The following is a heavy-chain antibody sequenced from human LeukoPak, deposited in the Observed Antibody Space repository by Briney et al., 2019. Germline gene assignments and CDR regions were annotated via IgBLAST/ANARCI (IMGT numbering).Heavy chain of an antibody. CDR3: ASLARVDHYYYYMDV. J-gene: IGHJ6*03. Sequence: GGSLRLSCAASGFTFSDYYMSWIRQAPGKGLEWVSYISSSGSTIYYADSVKGRFTISRDNAKNSLYLQMNSLRAEDTAVYYCASLARVDHYYYYMDVWGKGTTVTVSS. CDR2: ISSSGSTI. V-gene: IGHV3-11*04. CDR1: GFTFSDYY. D-gene: IGHD2-15*01.